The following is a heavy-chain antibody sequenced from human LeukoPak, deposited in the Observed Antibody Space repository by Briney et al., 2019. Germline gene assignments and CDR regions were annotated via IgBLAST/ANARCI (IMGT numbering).Heavy chain of an antibody. D-gene: IGHD3-22*01. CDR2: IIPIFGTA. CDR1: GGTFSSYA. Sequence: ASVKVSCKASGGTFSSYATSWVRQAPGQGLEWMGGIIPIFGTANYAQKFQGRVTITADESTSTAYMELSSLRSEDTAVYYCARSYYYDSSGYPPPGPYYFDYWGQGTLVTVSS. CDR3: ARSYYYDSSGYPPPGPYYFDY. J-gene: IGHJ4*02. V-gene: IGHV1-69*13.